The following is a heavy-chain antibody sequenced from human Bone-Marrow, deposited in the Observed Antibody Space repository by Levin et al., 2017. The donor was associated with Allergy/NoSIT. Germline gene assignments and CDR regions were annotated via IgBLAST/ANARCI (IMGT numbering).Heavy chain of an antibody. Sequence: MSGGSLRLSCAASGFTFRTFAMSWVRQAPGKGLEWVSAITTSSVTTYYSDSVKGRFNVSRDNDKNALYVQMNSLRSDDSGIYYCARRFQAGAPFPYYSGIDVWGRGTSVSVSS. V-gene: IGHV3-69-1*02. CDR2: ITTSSVTT. CDR1: GFTFRTFA. D-gene: IGHD1-26*01. J-gene: IGHJ6*02. CDR3: ARRFQAGAPFPYYSGIDV.